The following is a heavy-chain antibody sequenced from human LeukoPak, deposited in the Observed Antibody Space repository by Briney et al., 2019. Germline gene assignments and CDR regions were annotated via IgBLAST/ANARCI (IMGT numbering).Heavy chain of an antibody. J-gene: IGHJ6*02. D-gene: IGHD3-10*01. CDR2: ISGSGGKP. CDR1: GFTVRSNY. Sequence: GGSLPLPCSPWGFTVRSNYMRGVRQAPGKGVEGVSAISGSGGKPYYAASVKCRFTHSRDNTRNTLYLLMNSLRAEATAVYYCAKVHYGSGSVYYHYYGMDVWGQGTTVTVSS. V-gene: IGHV3-23*01. CDR3: AKVHYGSGSVYYHYYGMDV.